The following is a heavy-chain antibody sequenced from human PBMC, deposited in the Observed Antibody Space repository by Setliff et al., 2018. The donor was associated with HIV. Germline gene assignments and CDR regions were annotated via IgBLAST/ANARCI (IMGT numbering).Heavy chain of an antibody. CDR3: ARERLRFLEWLPLDY. D-gene: IGHD3-3*01. J-gene: IGHJ4*02. V-gene: IGHV3-30*03. CDR1: GFTFSSYG. Sequence: GGSLRLSCAASGFTFSSYGMHWVRQAPGKGLEWVALISHDGNNKYYADSVKGRFTISRDNSKNTLYLQMNSLRAEDTAVYYCARERLRFLEWLPLDYWGQGTLVTVSS. CDR2: ISHDGNNK.